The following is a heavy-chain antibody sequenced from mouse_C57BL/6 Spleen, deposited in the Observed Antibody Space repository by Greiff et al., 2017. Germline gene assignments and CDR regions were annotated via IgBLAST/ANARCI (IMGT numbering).Heavy chain of an antibody. CDR2: IDPSDSYT. D-gene: IGHD4-1*01. J-gene: IGHJ2*01. CDR3: ASCANWERGFDY. V-gene: IGHV1-50*01. CDR1: GYTFTSYW. Sequence: QVQLQQPGAELVKPGASVKLSCKASGYTFTSYWMQWVKQRPGQGLEWIGEIDPSDSYTNYNQKFKGKATLTVDQSSSTAYMQLSSLTSEDAAVCYCASCANWERGFDYWGQGTTLTVSS.